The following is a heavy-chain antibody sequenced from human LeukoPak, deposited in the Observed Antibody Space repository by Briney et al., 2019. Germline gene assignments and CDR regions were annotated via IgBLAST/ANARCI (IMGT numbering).Heavy chain of an antibody. D-gene: IGHD6-13*01. J-gene: IGHJ4*02. V-gene: IGHV1-24*01. CDR2: FDPEDGET. CDR1: GYTLTELS. Sequence: ASVKVSCKISGYTLTELSIHWVRQAPGKGLEWMGGFDPEDGETIYAQKFQGRVTMTEDTSTDTAYMELNSLRSEDTAVYYCATVQSTSWLASGGKHYFDYWGQGALVTVSS. CDR3: ATVQSTSWLASGGKHYFDY.